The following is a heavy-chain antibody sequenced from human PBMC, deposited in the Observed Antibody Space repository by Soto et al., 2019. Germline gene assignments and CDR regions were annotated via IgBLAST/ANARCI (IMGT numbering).Heavy chain of an antibody. V-gene: IGHV3-7*05. J-gene: IGHJ4*02. CDR2: IWPDGSQS. CDR3: VRDSQWSWPD. D-gene: IGHD2-21*01. Sequence: EVQLVESGGGLVQAGGSLRLSCEASGFTFSTSWMAWVRQAPGRGLEWVANIWPDGSQSYYVDSVKGRFTISRDNAKNSVYLQGNSLRADDTAVYYCVRDSQWSWPDWGQGTLVTVSS. CDR1: GFTFSTSW.